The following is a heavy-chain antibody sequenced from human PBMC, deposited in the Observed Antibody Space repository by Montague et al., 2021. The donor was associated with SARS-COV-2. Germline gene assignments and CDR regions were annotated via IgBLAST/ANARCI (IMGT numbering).Heavy chain of an antibody. D-gene: IGHD3-16*02. Sequence: SETLSLTCSVSGDSIRSSGYYWVWIRQPPGKGLDWIVTVYYSGSTNYNPSLKSRVTMPADTSKNQFSLELRTVTAADTAVYYCASPGFVELWFNLGWFDPWGQGTLVTVSS. CDR3: ASPGFVELWFNLGWFDP. V-gene: IGHV4-39*01. CDR1: GDSIRSSGYY. CDR2: VYYSGST. J-gene: IGHJ5*02.